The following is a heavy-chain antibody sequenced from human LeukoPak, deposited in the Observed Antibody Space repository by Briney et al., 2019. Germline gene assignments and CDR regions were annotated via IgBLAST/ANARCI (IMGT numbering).Heavy chain of an antibody. J-gene: IGHJ4*02. V-gene: IGHV3-30*03. CDR1: GFIFSSYG. D-gene: IGHD3-22*01. Sequence: GGSLRLSCAASGFIFSSYGMHWVRQAPGKGLEWVAVISYDGSNKYNPDSVKGRFTISRDNSKNMVYLQMNSLRAEDTAVYYCARDLSSGYPTDLYFDYWGQGTLVTVSS. CDR2: ISYDGSNK. CDR3: ARDLSSGYPTDLYFDY.